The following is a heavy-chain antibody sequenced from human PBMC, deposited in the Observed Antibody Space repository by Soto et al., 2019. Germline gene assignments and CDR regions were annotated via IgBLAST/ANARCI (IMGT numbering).Heavy chain of an antibody. V-gene: IGHV2-5*02. J-gene: IGHJ4*02. Sequence: QITLKESGPTLVKPTQTLTLTCTFSGFSLSTSGVGVGWIRQPPGKALEWLALIYWDDDKRYSPSLKSRLTITKDTSKYSVVLTMTNMGPVDTAKYYCAHRVSSGWPWDGGHFDYWGQGTLVTVSS. CDR1: GFSLSTSGVG. CDR2: IYWDDDK. CDR3: AHRVSSGWPWDGGHFDY. D-gene: IGHD6-19*01.